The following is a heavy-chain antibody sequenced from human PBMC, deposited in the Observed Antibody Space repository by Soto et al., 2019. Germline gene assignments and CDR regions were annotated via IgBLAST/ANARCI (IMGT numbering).Heavy chain of an antibody. Sequence: GGSLRLSCAASGFTFSNAWMNWVRQAPGKGLEWVGRIKSKTDGGTTDYAAPVKGRFTISRDDSKNTLYLQMNSLKTEDTAVYYCTTEHVLLRFGDLLSYFDYWGQGPLVTVSS. CDR2: IKSKTDGGTT. CDR1: GFTFSNAW. V-gene: IGHV3-15*07. CDR3: TTEHVLLRFGDLLSYFDY. J-gene: IGHJ4*02. D-gene: IGHD3-10*01.